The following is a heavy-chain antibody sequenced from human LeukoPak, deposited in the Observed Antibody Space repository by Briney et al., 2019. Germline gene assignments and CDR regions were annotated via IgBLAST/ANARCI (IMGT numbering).Heavy chain of an antibody. CDR1: GFTFSSYA. J-gene: IGHJ5*02. V-gene: IGHV3-23*01. CDR2: ITGNGVRT. D-gene: IGHD2-21*02. Sequence: SGGSLRLSCAASGFTFSSYAMTWVRQAPGKGLEWVSTITGNGVRTSYADSVKGRFTISRDNAKNTLFLQMNSLRAEDTAVYYCANSQFACGGDCYSGSWGQGTLVTVSS. CDR3: ANSQFACGGDCYSGS.